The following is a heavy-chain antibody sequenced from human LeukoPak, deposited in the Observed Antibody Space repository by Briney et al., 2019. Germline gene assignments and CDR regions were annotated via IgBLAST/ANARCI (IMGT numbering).Heavy chain of an antibody. Sequence: ASVKVSCKASGYTFTGYYMHWVRQAPGQGLEWMGWINPNSGGTNYAQKFQGRVTMTRDTSISTAYMELSRLRSDDTAVHYCASHLGYSYGDFDYWGQGTLVTVSS. CDR1: GYTFTGYY. CDR3: ASHLGYSYGDFDY. D-gene: IGHD5-18*01. CDR2: INPNSGGT. J-gene: IGHJ4*02. V-gene: IGHV1-2*02.